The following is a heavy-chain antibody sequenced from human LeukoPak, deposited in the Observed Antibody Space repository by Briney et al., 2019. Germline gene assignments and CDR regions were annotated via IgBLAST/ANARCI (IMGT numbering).Heavy chain of an antibody. V-gene: IGHV4-59*01. D-gene: IGHD6-19*01. CDR1: GGSISSYY. J-gene: IGHJ5*02. CDR3: ARRNPRSGWFDH. CDR2: IYYTGSTNSGST. Sequence: KSSETLSLTCTVSGGSISSYYWSWIRQPPGKGLEWLGFIYYTGSTNSGSTNYNPSLKSRVAISVDTSKNQFSLKLNSVTVADTAVYYCARRNPRSGWFDHWGQGSLVTVSS.